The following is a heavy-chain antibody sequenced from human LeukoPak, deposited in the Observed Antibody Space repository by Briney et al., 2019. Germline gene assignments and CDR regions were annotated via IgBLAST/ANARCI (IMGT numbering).Heavy chain of an antibody. Sequence: SGTLSLTCAVSGGSISSSNWWSWVRQPPGKGLEWIGEIYHSGSTNYNPSLKSRVTISVDKSKNQFSLKLSSVTAADTAVYYCARSYDSSGYYYYGMDVWGQGTTVTVSS. CDR2: IYHSGST. J-gene: IGHJ6*02. CDR1: GGSISSSNW. V-gene: IGHV4-4*02. D-gene: IGHD3-22*01. CDR3: ARSYDSSGYYYYGMDV.